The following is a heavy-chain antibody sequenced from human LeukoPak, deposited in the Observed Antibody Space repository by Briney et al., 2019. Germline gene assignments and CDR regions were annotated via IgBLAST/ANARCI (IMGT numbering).Heavy chain of an antibody. CDR1: GFTFSTYS. J-gene: IGHJ4*02. CDR2: ISLRSSTI. D-gene: IGHD1-14*01. Sequence: GGSLRLSCAASGFTFSTYSMNWVRQAPGKGLEWVSYISLRSSTIYYADSVRGRFTISRDNAKNSLYLQMNSLRAEDTAVYYCAKDGMDLISYYFDYWGQGTLITVSS. CDR3: AKDGMDLISYYFDY. V-gene: IGHV3-48*01.